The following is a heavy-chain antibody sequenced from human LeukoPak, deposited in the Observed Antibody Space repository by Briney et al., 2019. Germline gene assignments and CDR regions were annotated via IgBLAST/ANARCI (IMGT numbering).Heavy chain of an antibody. J-gene: IGHJ3*02. D-gene: IGHD3-9*01. V-gene: IGHV3-53*01. Sequence: GGSLRLFCTVSGFTVSSNSMSWVRQAPGKGLEWVSFIYSDNTHYSDSVKGRFTISRDNSKNTLYLQMNSLRAEDTAVYYCARDDWLSSAFDIWGQGTMVTVSS. CDR3: ARDDWLSSAFDI. CDR2: IYSDNT. CDR1: GFTVSSNS.